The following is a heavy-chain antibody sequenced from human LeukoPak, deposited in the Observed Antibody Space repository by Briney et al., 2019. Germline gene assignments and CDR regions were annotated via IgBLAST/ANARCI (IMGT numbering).Heavy chain of an antibody. V-gene: IGHV4-39*01. CDR1: GGSISSSSYY. J-gene: IGHJ4*02. CDR3: ALFTVTTGSFDY. D-gene: IGHD4-17*01. CDR2: IYYSGST. Sequence: SETLSLTCTVSGGSISSSSYYWGWIRQPPGKGLEWIGSIYYSGSTYYNPSLKSRVTISVDTSKNQFSLKLSSVTAADTAVYYCALFTVTTGSFDYWGQGTLVTVSS.